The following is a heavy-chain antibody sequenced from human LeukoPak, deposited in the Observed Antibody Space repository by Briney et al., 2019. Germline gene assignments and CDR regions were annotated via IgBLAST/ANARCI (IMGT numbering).Heavy chain of an antibody. CDR1: GGSIDSSGSY. CDR2: VYYGGDA. V-gene: IGHV4-39*07. J-gene: IGHJ3*02. CDR3: ARALISITGTTSAFDI. Sequence: SETLSLTCTVSGGSIDSSGSYWGWLRQPPGKGLEWIGCVYYGGDAYYNPSLKSRVTISVDTSKNQFSLKLSSVTAADTAVYYCARALISITGTTSAFDIWGQGTMVTVSS. D-gene: IGHD1-7*01.